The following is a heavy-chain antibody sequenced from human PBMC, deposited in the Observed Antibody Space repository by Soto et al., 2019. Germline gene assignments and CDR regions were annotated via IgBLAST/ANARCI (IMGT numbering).Heavy chain of an antibody. V-gene: IGHV1-69*02. J-gene: IGHJ4*02. CDR2: IIPILGIA. D-gene: IGHD3-10*01. CDR3: AIPMFTMVRGVYEGGFDY. CDR1: GGTFSSYT. Sequence: QVQLVQSGAEVKKPGSSVKVSCKASGGTFSSYTISWVRQAPGQGLEWMGRIIPILGIANYAQKFQGRVTITADKSTSTAYMELSSLRSEDTAVYYCAIPMFTMVRGVYEGGFDYWGQGTLVTVSS.